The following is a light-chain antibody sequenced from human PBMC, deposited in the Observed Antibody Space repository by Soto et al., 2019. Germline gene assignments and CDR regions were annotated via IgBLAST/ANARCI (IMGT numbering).Light chain of an antibody. J-gene: IGKJ4*01. Sequence: EIVMTQSPAILSLSPGERATLSCRASQSVSRNVAWYQQKPGQAPRLLISEASTRAPGIPARFSGSGSGTEFSLTISSLQSEAFALSYCQQYNDWPPLTFGGGTKVEI. CDR1: QSVSRN. CDR2: EAS. V-gene: IGKV3D-15*01. CDR3: QQYNDWPPLT.